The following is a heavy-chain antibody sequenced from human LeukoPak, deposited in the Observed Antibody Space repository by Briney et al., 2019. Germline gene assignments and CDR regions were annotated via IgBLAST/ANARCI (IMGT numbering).Heavy chain of an antibody. D-gene: IGHD4-17*01. J-gene: IGHJ3*02. CDR1: KFNFNSYG. Sequence: GGSLRLSCTTSKFNFNSYGMTCVRQAPGRGLEWVSSISGSGGSTQYAASVQGRFTISRDNSKNTLYLQMNSLRAEDTAIYYCAKDPNGDYIGTFEMWGQGTMVTVSS. CDR3: AKDPNGDYIGTFEM. V-gene: IGHV3-23*01. CDR2: ISGSGGST.